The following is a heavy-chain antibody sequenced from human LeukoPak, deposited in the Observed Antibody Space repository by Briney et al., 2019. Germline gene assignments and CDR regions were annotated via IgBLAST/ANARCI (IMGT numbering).Heavy chain of an antibody. D-gene: IGHD1-1*01. V-gene: IGHV1-69*13. Sequence: SVKVSCKASGGTFSSYAISWVRQAPGQGLEWMGGIIPIFGTANYAQKFQGRVTITADESTSTAYMELSSLRSEDTAVYYCARDGTGAGAFDIWGQGTMVTVSS. CDR3: ARDGTGAGAFDI. CDR1: GGTFSSYA. J-gene: IGHJ3*02. CDR2: IIPIFGTA.